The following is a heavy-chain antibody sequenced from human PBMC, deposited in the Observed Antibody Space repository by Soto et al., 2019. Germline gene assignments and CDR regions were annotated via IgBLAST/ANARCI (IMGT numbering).Heavy chain of an antibody. CDR1: GGSISSRSW. J-gene: IGHJ4*02. Sequence: QVQLQESGPGLVKPSGTLSLTCAVSGGSISSRSWWTWVRQSPGKGLEWIGEIFESGATNYNPSLKRRLTMSVDKSKNQFSLNLSSLTAADTAVYFCTTSHAGELNNWGQGTPVTVSS. CDR3: TTSHAGELNN. V-gene: IGHV4-4*02. D-gene: IGHD1-7*01. CDR2: IFESGAT.